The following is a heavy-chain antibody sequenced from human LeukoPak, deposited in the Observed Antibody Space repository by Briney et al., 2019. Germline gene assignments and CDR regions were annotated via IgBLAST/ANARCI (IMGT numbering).Heavy chain of an antibody. V-gene: IGHV3-23*01. D-gene: IGHD2-15*01. CDR2: ISGSGGST. CDR3: ANSGYCSGGSCHTRGYFDY. Sequence: GGSLRLSCAASGFTFSSYAMSWVRQAPGKGLEWVSAISGSGGSTYYADSVKGRFTVSRDNSKNTLYLQMNSLRAEDTAVYYCANSGYCSGGSCHTRGYFDYWGQGTMVTVSS. J-gene: IGHJ4*03. CDR1: GFTFSSYA.